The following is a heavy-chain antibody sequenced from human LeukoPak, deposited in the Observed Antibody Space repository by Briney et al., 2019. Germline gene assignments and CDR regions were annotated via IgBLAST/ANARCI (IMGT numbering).Heavy chain of an antibody. Sequence: GRSLRLSCEASGFSFSRYGMHWVRQTPDEGLEWVAVIWYDGSSAYYADSVKGHFTVSRDNSKNTLFLQMNSLRAEDTAVYYCARDRSFNSYDYATDVWGRGTTVTVSS. V-gene: IGHV3-33*01. J-gene: IGHJ6*02. D-gene: IGHD3-10*01. CDR2: IWYDGSSA. CDR3: ARDRSFNSYDYATDV. CDR1: GFSFSRYG.